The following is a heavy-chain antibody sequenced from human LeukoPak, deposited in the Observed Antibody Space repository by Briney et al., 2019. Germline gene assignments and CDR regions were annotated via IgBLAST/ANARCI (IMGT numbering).Heavy chain of an antibody. CDR1: GFTFSNYS. CDR3: RPKDSTYAGGD. J-gene: IGHJ4*02. Sequence: GGSLRLSCPASGFTFSNYSMNWVRQAPGKGLEWVSSISSSSSYKYYADSVKGRFTISRDNAKNSLYLQMNSLRAEDTAVYYCRPKDSTYAGGDWGQGTLVTVSS. D-gene: IGHD2-8*02. CDR2: ISSSSSYK. V-gene: IGHV3-21*01.